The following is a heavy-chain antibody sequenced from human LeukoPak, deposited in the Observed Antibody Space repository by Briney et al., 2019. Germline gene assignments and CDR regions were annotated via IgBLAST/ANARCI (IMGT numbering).Heavy chain of an antibody. J-gene: IGHJ4*02. Sequence: GGSLRLSCAASGFTFSTFAMICVRHPPGKGLEWVSSIFPSGGEIHYADSVRGRFTISRDNSKSTLSLQINSLRAEDTAIYYCATYRQVLLPFESWGQGTLVAVSS. V-gene: IGHV3-23*01. CDR3: ATYRQVLLPFES. D-gene: IGHD2-8*02. CDR2: IFPSGGEI. CDR1: GFTFSTFA.